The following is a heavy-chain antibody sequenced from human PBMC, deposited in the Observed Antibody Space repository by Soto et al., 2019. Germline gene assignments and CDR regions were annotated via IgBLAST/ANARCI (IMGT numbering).Heavy chain of an antibody. Sequence: QVQLVESGGGVVQPGRSLRLSCAASGFTFSSYGMHWVRQAPGKGLEWVAVISYDGSNKYYADSVKGRFTISRDNSKNTLYLQMNSLRAEDTAVYYCAKVLLPYYRTTLDYWGQGTLVTVSS. D-gene: IGHD1-26*01. V-gene: IGHV3-30*18. J-gene: IGHJ4*02. CDR3: AKVLLPYYRTTLDY. CDR1: GFTFSSYG. CDR2: ISYDGSNK.